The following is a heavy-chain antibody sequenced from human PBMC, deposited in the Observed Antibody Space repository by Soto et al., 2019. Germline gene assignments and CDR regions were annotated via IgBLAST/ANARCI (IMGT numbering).Heavy chain of an antibody. CDR3: ARLYCTNGVCYTEAYDI. CDR2: IYHSGST. D-gene: IGHD2-8*01. V-gene: IGHV4-4*02. J-gene: IGHJ3*02. CDR1: SGSISSSNW. Sequence: SETLSLTCAVSSGSISSSNWWSWVRQPPGKGLEWIGEIYHSGSTNYNPSLKSRVTISVDKSKNQFSLKLSSVTAADTAVYYCARLYCTNGVCYTEAYDIWGQGTMVTVSS.